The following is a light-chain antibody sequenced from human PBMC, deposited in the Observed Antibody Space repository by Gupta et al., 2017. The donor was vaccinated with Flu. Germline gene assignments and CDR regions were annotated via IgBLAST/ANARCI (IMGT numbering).Light chain of an antibody. V-gene: IGKV4-1*01. Sequence: ATINCKSSQSVLYSSNNKNYLAWYQQKPGQPPKLLIYWASTRESGVPDRFSGSGSGTDFTLTISSLQAEDVAVYSCQQYYSTLKTFGQGTKL. CDR1: QSVLYSSNNKNY. CDR3: QQYYSTLKT. J-gene: IGKJ2*01. CDR2: WAS.